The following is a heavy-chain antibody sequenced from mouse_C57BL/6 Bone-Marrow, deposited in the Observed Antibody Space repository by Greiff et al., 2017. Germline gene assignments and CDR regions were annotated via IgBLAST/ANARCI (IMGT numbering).Heavy chain of an antibody. Sequence: EVNLEESGGGLVKPGGSLKLSCAASGFTFSDYGMHWVRQAPEKGLEWVAYISSGSSTIYYADTVKGRFTISRDNAKNTLFLQMTSLRSEDTAMYYCARSSYGWFAYWGQGTLVTVSA. CDR2: ISSGSSTI. V-gene: IGHV5-17*01. CDR1: GFTFSDYG. J-gene: IGHJ3*01. D-gene: IGHD1-1*01. CDR3: ARSSYGWFAY.